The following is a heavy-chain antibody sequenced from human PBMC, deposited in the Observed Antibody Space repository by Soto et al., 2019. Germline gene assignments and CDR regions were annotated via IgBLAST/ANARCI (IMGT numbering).Heavy chain of an antibody. CDR2: IKSKADGETT. D-gene: IGHD1-26*01. V-gene: IGHV3-15*07. J-gene: IGHJ6*02. CDR1: GFNFINAW. CDR3: SALGV. Sequence: EVQLVESGGGLVEPGGSLRLSCAASGFNFINAWMHWVRQAPGKGLEWVGRIKSKADGETTVYAAPVKGRFIISRDDSKNTLYLQINSLKMEDTAVYYCSALGVWGQGTTVTVSS.